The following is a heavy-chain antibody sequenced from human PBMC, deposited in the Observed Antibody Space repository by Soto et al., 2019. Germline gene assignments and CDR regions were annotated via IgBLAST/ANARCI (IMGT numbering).Heavy chain of an antibody. V-gene: IGHV4-34*01. Sequence: SETLSLTCAVYGGSFSGDYWSWIRQPPGKGLEWIGEINHSGSTNYNPSLKSRVTISVDTSKNQFSLKLSSVTAADTAVYYCARRGYYYDSSGYPLGNWGQGTLVTVSS. CDR2: INHSGST. CDR1: GGSFSGDY. J-gene: IGHJ4*02. CDR3: ARRGYYYDSSGYPLGN. D-gene: IGHD3-22*01.